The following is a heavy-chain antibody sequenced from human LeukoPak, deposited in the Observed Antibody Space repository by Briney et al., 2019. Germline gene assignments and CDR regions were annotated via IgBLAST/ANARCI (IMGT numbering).Heavy chain of an antibody. CDR3: TRAADFWTYMDA. D-gene: IGHD3/OR15-3a*01. Sequence: PGRSLRLSCTASGFTFGDYAMSWVRQAPGKGLEWVGFIRSKAYGGTTEYAASVKGRFTISRDDSRSIAYLQMNSLKTEDTAVYYCTRAADFWTYMDAWGKGTTVTVSS. CDR2: IRSKAYGGTT. CDR1: GFTFGDYA. J-gene: IGHJ6*03. V-gene: IGHV3-49*04.